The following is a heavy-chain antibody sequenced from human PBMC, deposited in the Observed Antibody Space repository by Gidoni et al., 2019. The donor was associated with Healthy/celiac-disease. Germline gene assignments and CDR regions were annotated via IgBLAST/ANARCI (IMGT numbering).Heavy chain of an antibody. V-gene: IGHV3-30-3*01. CDR1: GFTFSSYA. D-gene: IGHD3-9*01. J-gene: IGHJ6*03. CDR2: ISYDGSNK. CDR3: ARDAVSGGILTGYNYYYMDV. Sequence: QVQLVESGGGVVQPGRSLRLSCAASGFTFSSYAMHWVRQAPGKGLEWVAVISYDGSNKYYADSVKGRFTISRDNSKNTLYLQMNSLRAEDTAVYYCARDAVSGGILTGYNYYYMDVWGKGTTVTVSS.